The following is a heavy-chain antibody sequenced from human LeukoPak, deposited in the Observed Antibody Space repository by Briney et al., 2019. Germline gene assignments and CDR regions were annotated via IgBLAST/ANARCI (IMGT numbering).Heavy chain of an antibody. Sequence: PGGSPRLSCAASGFSFSTYWMSWVRQAPGKGLEWVANIKQDGSEKYYVDSVKGRFTISRDNAKNSLYLQMNSLRAEDTAVYYCARERMADYYDISGYYYSYDYMDVWGKGTTVTVSS. D-gene: IGHD3-22*01. V-gene: IGHV3-7*01. CDR2: IKQDGSEK. J-gene: IGHJ6*03. CDR3: ARERMADYYDISGYYYSYDYMDV. CDR1: GFSFSTYW.